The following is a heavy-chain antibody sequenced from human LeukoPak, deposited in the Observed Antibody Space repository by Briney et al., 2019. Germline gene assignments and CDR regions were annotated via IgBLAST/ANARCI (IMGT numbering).Heavy chain of an antibody. D-gene: IGHD2-15*01. CDR1: GYTFTSYY. J-gene: IGHJ5*02. V-gene: IGHV1-69*05. CDR2: IIPIFGTA. Sequence: SVKVSCKASGYTFTSYYMHWVRQAPGRGLEWMGGIIPIFGTANYAQKFQGRVTITTDESTSTAYMELSSLRSEDTAVYYCARDGVGPNWFDPWGQGTLVTVSS. CDR3: ARDGVGPNWFDP.